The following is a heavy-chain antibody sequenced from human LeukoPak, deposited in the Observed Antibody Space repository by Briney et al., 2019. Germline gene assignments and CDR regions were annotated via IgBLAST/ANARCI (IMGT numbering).Heavy chain of an antibody. Sequence: PGGSLRLSCAASGFTYSSYSMNWVRQAPGKGLEWVGRIKSKTDGGTTDYAAPVKGRFTISRDDSKNTLYLQMNSLKTEDTAVYYCRYSSPRGFDYWGQGTLVTVSS. CDR1: GFTYSSYS. CDR3: RYSSPRGFDY. D-gene: IGHD6-13*01. CDR2: IKSKTDGGTT. J-gene: IGHJ4*02. V-gene: IGHV3-15*01.